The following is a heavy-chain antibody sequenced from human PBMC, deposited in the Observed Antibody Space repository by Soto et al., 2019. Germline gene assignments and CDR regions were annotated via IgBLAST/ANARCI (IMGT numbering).Heavy chain of an antibody. J-gene: IGHJ4*02. Sequence: ASVKVSCKASGYIFTSYYIHWVRQAPGQGLEWMGWINAYNGNTNYAQKLQGRVTMTTDTSTSTAYMELRSLRSDDTAVYYCARDVGYGLIDYWGQGTLVTVSS. CDR3: ARDVGYGLIDY. CDR1: GYIFTSYY. CDR2: INAYNGNT. D-gene: IGHD5-18*01. V-gene: IGHV1-18*04.